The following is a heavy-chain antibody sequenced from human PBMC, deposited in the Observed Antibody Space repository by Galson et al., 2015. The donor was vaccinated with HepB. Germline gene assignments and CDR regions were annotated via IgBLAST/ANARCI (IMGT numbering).Heavy chain of an antibody. CDR2: MYYSGNT. J-gene: IGHJ5*02. CDR3: ARHGGFTIFGPGWFDP. V-gene: IGHV4-39*01. CDR1: GGSISSSSYY. D-gene: IGHD3-3*01. Sequence: ETLSLTCTVSGGSISSSSYYWAWIRQPPGKGLEWIGSMYYSGNTYYNPSLKSRVTISVDRSKNQFSLKLSSVTAADTAVYYCARHGGFTIFGPGWFDPWGQGTLVTVSS.